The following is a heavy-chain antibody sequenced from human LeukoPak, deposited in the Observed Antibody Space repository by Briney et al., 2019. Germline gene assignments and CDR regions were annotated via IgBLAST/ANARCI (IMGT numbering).Heavy chain of an antibody. CDR3: ARDHHYYGSGSYAPLDY. CDR1: GYTFASYG. D-gene: IGHD3-10*01. V-gene: IGHV1-18*01. CDR2: ISAYNGNT. Sequence: ASVKVSCKASGYTFASYGISWVRQAPGQGLEWMGWISAYNGNTNYAQRLQGRVTMTTDTSTSTAYMELRSLRSDDTAVYYCARDHHYYGSGSYAPLDYWGQGTLVTVSS. J-gene: IGHJ4*02.